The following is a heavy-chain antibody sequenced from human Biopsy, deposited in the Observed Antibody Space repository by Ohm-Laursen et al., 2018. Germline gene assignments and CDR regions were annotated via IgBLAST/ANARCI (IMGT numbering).Heavy chain of an antibody. J-gene: IGHJ6*02. CDR2: ISPSGATT. D-gene: IGHD5-24*01. CDR3: ARAGVGSDGTDSYYYGMDV. V-gene: IGHV1-46*01. CDR1: GITFATYH. Sequence: SSVKVSCKASGITFATYHIHWARQAPGQGLEWMGVISPSGATTSFSQKFQGRITMTRDTSTGTVYMDLNSLGSEDTAVYYCARAGVGSDGTDSYYYGMDVWGPGTTVTVSS.